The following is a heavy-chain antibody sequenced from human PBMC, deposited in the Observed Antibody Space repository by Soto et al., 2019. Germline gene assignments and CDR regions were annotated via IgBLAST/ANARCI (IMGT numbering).Heavy chain of an antibody. V-gene: IGHV3-7*01. D-gene: IGHD3-10*01. CDR2: INQDGSER. Sequence: AGGSLRLSCAASGFTFSTCWMMWVRQAPGKGLEWVANINQDGSERYYVDSAKGRFTISRDNAKNSLYLQMNSLRAEDTAVYYCVKDNRGSYWGQGTLVTVSS. CDR3: VKDNRGSY. J-gene: IGHJ4*02. CDR1: GFTFSTCW.